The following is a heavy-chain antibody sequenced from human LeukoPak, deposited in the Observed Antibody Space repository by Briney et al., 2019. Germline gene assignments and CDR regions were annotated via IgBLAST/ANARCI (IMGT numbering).Heavy chain of an antibody. CDR1: VGPITSYY. CDR2: IYYTGST. V-gene: IGHV4-59*08. J-gene: IGHJ4*02. CDR3: AGPYFYDGNRYFDY. Sequence: SETLSLTCNVSVGPITSYYWNWIRQPPGKGLEWIGYIYYTGSTNSNPSLRSRVTMSLDTSKNQFSLKLSSVTATDTARYYCAGPYFYDGNRYFDYWGQGALVTVSS. D-gene: IGHD3-22*01.